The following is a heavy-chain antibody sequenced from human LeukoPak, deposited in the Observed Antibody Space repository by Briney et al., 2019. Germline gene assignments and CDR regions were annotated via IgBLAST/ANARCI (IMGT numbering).Heavy chain of an antibody. V-gene: IGHV1-18*01. CDR1: GYTFTIYG. Sequence: ASVKVSCKASGYTFTIYGISWVRQAPGQGLEWMGWISAYNGNTNYAQKLQGRVTMTTDTSTSTAYVELRSLRSDDTAVYYCARDGPRSSSSWYGFDYWGQGTLVTVSS. CDR2: ISAYNGNT. D-gene: IGHD6-13*01. J-gene: IGHJ4*02. CDR3: ARDGPRSSSSWYGFDY.